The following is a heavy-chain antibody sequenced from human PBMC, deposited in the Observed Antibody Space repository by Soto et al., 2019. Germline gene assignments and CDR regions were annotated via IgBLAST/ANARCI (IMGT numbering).Heavy chain of an antibody. CDR2: ISAYNGNT. CDR1: GYTFTSYG. CDR3: GREDGTASGGYRYDYRGMDV. J-gene: IGHJ6*02. V-gene: IGHV1-18*01. D-gene: IGHD3-16*02. Sequence: QVQLVQSGAEVKKPGASVKVSCKASGYTFTSYGISWVRQAPGQGLEWMGWISAYNGNTNYAQKPQGRVTMHTDTAPRPAYMELRSQRCDDTAVYYCGREDGTASGGYRYDYRGMDVWGQGTTITVSS.